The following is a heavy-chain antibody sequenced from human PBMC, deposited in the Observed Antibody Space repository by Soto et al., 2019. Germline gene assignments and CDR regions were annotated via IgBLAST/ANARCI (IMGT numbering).Heavy chain of an antibody. V-gene: IGHV4-31*03. Sequence: SETLSLTCTVSGGSISSGGDYWSWIRQHPGKGLEWIGYIHYTGRTFYNPSLKSRVTISVDTSKNQFSLKVSSLTAADMAVYYCARETTQGNYGDPYWYFDLWGRGTLVTVYS. J-gene: IGHJ2*01. CDR2: IHYTGRT. D-gene: IGHD4-17*01. CDR1: GGSISSGGDY. CDR3: ARETTQGNYGDPYWYFDL.